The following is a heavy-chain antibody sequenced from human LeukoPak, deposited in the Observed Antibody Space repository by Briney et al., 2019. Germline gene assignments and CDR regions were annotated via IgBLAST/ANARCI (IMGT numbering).Heavy chain of an antibody. CDR3: ARGYCTNGVCYAFDY. D-gene: IGHD2-8*01. CDR2: IYHSGST. CDR1: GGSISSGGYS. V-gene: IGHV4-30-2*01. Sequence: ESSETLSLTCAVSGGSISSGGYSWSWIRQPPGKGLEWIGYIYHSGSTYYNPPLKSRVTISVDRSKNQFSLKLSSVTAADTAVYYCARGYCTNGVCYAFDYWGQGTLVTVSS. J-gene: IGHJ4*02.